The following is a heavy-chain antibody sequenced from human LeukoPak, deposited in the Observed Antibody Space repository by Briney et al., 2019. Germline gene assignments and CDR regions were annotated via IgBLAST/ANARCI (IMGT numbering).Heavy chain of an antibody. D-gene: IGHD1-7*01. CDR1: GDSISSSNSY. J-gene: IGHJ4*02. V-gene: IGHV4-39*01. Sequence: SETLSLTCIVSGDSISSSNSYWGWIRQPPGKGLEWIGSIYYSGNTYYNPSLKSRVTISVDTSKNQFSLKLTSVTAADTAVYYCGRRSRSTWNYRRGDYWGQGTLVTVSS. CDR3: GRRSRSTWNYRRGDY. CDR2: IYYSGNT.